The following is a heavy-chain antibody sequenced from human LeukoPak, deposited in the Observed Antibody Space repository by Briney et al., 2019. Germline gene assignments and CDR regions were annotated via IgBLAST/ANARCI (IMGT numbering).Heavy chain of an antibody. D-gene: IGHD3-3*01. CDR2: ISSSSSTI. J-gene: IGHJ4*02. Sequence: PGGSLRLSCAASGFTFCIYSMNWVRQAPGKGLEWVSYISSSSSTIYYADSVKGRFTISRDNAKNSLYLQMNSLRAEDTAVYYCARDSITIFGVVTNWGQGTLVTVSS. CDR3: ARDSITIFGVVTN. CDR1: GFTFCIYS. V-gene: IGHV3-48*01.